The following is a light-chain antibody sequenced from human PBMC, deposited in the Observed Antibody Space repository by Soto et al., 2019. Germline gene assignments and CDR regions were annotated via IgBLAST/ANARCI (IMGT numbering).Light chain of an antibody. CDR3: CQYGRSLGFT. V-gene: IGKV3-20*01. CDR1: QSISSNF. J-gene: IGKJ4*01. CDR2: AAS. Sequence: EIELTQSPGTLSLSPGERATLPCRASQSISSNFLAWYQEKPGQPPRLLNYAASNRATGIPDTFSGSGSGTDFILTISSLEPEDVAVYYCCQYGRSLGFTFGGGTKVEIK.